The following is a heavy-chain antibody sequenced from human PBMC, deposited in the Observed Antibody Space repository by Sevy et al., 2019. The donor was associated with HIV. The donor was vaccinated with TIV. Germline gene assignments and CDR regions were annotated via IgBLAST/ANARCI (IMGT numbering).Heavy chain of an antibody. CDR3: VRDRELLWFGDSNWFDP. D-gene: IGHD3-10*01. CDR2: INPNSGGT. CDR1: GYTFTGYY. V-gene: IGHV1-2*06. J-gene: IGHJ5*02. Sequence: ASVKVSCKASGYTFTGYYMHWVRQAPGQGLEWMGRINPNSGGTNYAQKFQGRVTMTRDTSISTAYMELSRLRSDDTAVYYCVRDRELLWFGDSNWFDPWGQGTLVTVSS.